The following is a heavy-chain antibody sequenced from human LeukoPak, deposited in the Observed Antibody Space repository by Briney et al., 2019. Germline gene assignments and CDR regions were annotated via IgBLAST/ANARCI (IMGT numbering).Heavy chain of an antibody. CDR1: GFTFSSHW. CDR3: ARDGMVRGVIIWDAFDI. V-gene: IGHV3-74*01. CDR2: INSDGSTT. J-gene: IGHJ3*02. D-gene: IGHD3-10*01. Sequence: GGSLRLSCAASGFTFSSHWMHWVRQAPGKGLVWVSRINSDGSTTTYADSVKGRFTISRDNAKNSLYLQMNSLRDEDTAVYYCARDGMVRGVIIWDAFDIWGQGTMVTVSS.